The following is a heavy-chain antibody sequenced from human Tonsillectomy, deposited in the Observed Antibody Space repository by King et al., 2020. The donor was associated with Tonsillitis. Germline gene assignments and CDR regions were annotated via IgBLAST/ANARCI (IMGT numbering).Heavy chain of an antibody. CDR1: GYSFTGYS. CDR3: ARDTGGWRSFDN. J-gene: IGHJ4*02. CDR2: INPDSGAA. D-gene: IGHD2-8*02. V-gene: IGHV1-2*06. Sequence: QLVQSGAEVKRPGASVKVSCQASGYSFTGYSIHWVRQAPGQGLDWMGRINPDSGAADYALRFEDRVAMTADTSSRTAYLELSRLKSDDTATFCARDTGGWRSFDNWGQGTLVTVSS.